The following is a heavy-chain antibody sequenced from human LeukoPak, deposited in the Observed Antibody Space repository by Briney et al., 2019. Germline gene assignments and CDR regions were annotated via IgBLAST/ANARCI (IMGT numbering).Heavy chain of an antibody. CDR2: IWYDGSNK. CDR3: ARGRMVRGVVIKVFYYFDY. Sequence: PGKSLRLSCAASGFTFRSYGMHWVRQAPGKGLEWVAVIWYDGSNKYYADSVKGRFTISRDNSKNTLDLQMNSLRAEDTAVYYCARGRMVRGVVIKVFYYFDYWGHGTLVTVSS. D-gene: IGHD3-10*01. V-gene: IGHV3-33*01. J-gene: IGHJ4*01. CDR1: GFTFRSYG.